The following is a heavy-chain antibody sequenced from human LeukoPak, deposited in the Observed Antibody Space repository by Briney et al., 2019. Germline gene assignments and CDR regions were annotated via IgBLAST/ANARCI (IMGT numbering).Heavy chain of an antibody. Sequence: GGSLRLSCAASGFTLSSNYMSWVRQAPGKGLEWVSVIYSGGSTYYANSVKGRFTISRDNSKNTLYLQMNSLRAEDTAVYYCASPSNYGDYGGNAFDIWGQGTMVTVSS. CDR2: IYSGGST. V-gene: IGHV3-53*01. CDR1: GFTLSSNY. J-gene: IGHJ3*02. CDR3: ASPSNYGDYGGNAFDI. D-gene: IGHD4-17*01.